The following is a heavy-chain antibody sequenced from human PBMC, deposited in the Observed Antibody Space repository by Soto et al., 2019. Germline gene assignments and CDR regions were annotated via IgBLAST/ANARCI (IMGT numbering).Heavy chain of an antibody. Sequence: QVQLQESGPGLVKPSETLSLTCTVSGGSISSYYWNWIRQPPGKGLEWIGYIYYSGSTNYNPSLKSRVNISVDTSKNQFSLKLSSVTAADTAVYYCARAYGGYADYWGQGALVTVSS. CDR3: ARAYGGYADY. D-gene: IGHD5-12*01. J-gene: IGHJ4*02. CDR2: IYYSGST. CDR1: GGSISSYY. V-gene: IGHV4-59*01.